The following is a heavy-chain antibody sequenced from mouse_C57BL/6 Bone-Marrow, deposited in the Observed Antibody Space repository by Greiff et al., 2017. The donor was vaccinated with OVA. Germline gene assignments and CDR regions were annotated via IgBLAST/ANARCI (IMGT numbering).Heavy chain of an antibody. CDR3: TRGGNWDVRYFDV. V-gene: IGHV5-9-1*02. J-gene: IGHJ1*03. CDR1: GFTFSSYA. D-gene: IGHD4-1*02. Sequence: DVQLVESGEGLVKPGGSLKLSCAASGFTFSSYAMSWVRQTPEKRLEWVAYISSGGDYIYYADTVKGRFTISRDNARNTLYLQMSSLKSEDTAMYYCTRGGNWDVRYFDVWGTGTTVTVSS. CDR2: ISSGGDYI.